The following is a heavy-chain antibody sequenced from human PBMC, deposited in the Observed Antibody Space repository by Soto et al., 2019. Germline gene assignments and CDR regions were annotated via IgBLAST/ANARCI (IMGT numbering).Heavy chain of an antibody. J-gene: IGHJ2*01. Sequence: PSETLSLTCAVHVGSFSGFYWTWIRQPPGKGLEWIGEINHSGSSNYNPPLKSRVTMSLDTSRNQFSLSLNSVTAADTAVYYCARMAGPWYFDLWGRGTLVTVS. CDR1: VGSFSGFY. V-gene: IGHV4-34*01. CDR2: INHSGSS. CDR3: ARMAGPWYFDL.